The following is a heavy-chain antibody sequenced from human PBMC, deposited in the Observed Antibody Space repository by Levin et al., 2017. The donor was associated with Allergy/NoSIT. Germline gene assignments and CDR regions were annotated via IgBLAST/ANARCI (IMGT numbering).Heavy chain of an antibody. V-gene: IGHV1-46*01. J-gene: IGHJ4*02. D-gene: IGHD1-1*01. CDR1: GYTFTSYY. CDR2: INPSGGTT. Sequence: PGGSLRLSCKASGYTFTSYYMHWVRQAPGQGLEWMGIINPSGGTTTYAQKFQGRVTMTRDTSTSTVYMELSSLRSEDTALYYCARDRTTGASNPGYWGQGTLVTVSS. CDR3: ARDRTTGASNPGY.